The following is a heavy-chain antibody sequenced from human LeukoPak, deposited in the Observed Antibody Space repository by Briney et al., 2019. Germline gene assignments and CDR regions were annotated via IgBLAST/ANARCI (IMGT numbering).Heavy chain of an antibody. J-gene: IGHJ4*02. D-gene: IGHD3-16*01. V-gene: IGHV4-61*01. CDR2: IYYSGST. Sequence: SETLSLTCTVSGGSVSSGSYCWGWIRQPPGKGLEWIGYIYYSGSTNYNPSLKSRVTISVDTSKNQFSLKLSSVTAADTAVYYCARGGGVYWGQGTLVTVSS. CDR1: GGSVSSGSYC. CDR3: ARGGGVY.